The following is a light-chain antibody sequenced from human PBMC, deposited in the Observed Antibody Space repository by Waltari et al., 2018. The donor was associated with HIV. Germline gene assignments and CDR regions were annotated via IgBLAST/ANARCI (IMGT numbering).Light chain of an antibody. CDR3: QVWDSSGDHFWV. CDR1: NIGRKS. CDR2: EDS. Sequence: SYVLTQPPSVSVVPGQTARITCGGNNIGRKSVHWYQQKPGQAPVLVVYEDSDRPSGIPERFSGSNSGNTATLTISRVEVGDEADYYCQVWDSSGDHFWVFGGGTMLTVL. V-gene: IGLV3-21*02. J-gene: IGLJ3*02.